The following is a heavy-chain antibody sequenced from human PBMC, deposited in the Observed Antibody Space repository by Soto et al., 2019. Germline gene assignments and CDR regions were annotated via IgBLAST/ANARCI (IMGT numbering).Heavy chain of an antibody. CDR2: INPNSGGT. J-gene: IGHJ6*02. CDR1: GYTFTGYY. CDR3: ARVQPGHYYYYGMDV. V-gene: IGHV1-2*02. Sequence: ASVKVSCKASGYTFTGYYMHWVRQAPGQGLEWMGWINPNSGGTNYAQKFQGRVTMTRDTSISTAYMELSRLRSDDTAVYYCARVQPGHYYYYGMDVWGQGTTVTVSS.